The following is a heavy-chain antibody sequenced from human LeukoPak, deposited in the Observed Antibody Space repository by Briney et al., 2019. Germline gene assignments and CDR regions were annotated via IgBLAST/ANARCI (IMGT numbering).Heavy chain of an antibody. CDR1: GFTFSNYA. CDR2: ISYDGSNK. Sequence: GGSLRLSCAASGFTFSNYATHWVRQAPGKGLEWVAVISYDGSNKYYADSVKGRFTISRDNSKNTLYLQMNSLRAEDTAVYYCAKPTSGWYGHQYFQHWGQGTLVTVSS. D-gene: IGHD6-19*01. J-gene: IGHJ1*01. V-gene: IGHV3-30*18. CDR3: AKPTSGWYGHQYFQH.